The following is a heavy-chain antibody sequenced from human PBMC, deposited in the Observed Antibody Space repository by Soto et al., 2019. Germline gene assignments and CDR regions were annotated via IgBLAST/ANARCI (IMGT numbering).Heavy chain of an antibody. CDR3: ARTTNTGTDY. D-gene: IGHD1-1*01. V-gene: IGHV2-70*04. J-gene: IGHJ4*02. CDR1: GFSLTYNEMR. CDR2: IDWDGEK. Sequence: SGPTLVNRTHTLTLTCTFSGFSLTYNEMRVTWIRQPPGKALEWLARIDWDGEKFYSSSLRTRLTISKDSSKNQVVLTMTNMDPVDTATYYCARTTNTGTDYWGQGTLVTVSS.